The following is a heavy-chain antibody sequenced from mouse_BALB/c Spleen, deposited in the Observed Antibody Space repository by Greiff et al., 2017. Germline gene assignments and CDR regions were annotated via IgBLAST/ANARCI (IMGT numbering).Heavy chain of an antibody. Sequence: VMLVESGAELARPGASVKLSCKASGYTFTSYTMHWVNQRPGQGLEWIGYINPSSGYTNYNQKFKDKATLTADKSSSTAYMQLSSLTSEDSAVYYCARQGYFDYWGQGTTLTVSS. CDR1: GYTFTSYT. J-gene: IGHJ2*01. V-gene: IGHV1-4*01. CDR3: ARQGYFDY. CDR2: INPSSGYT.